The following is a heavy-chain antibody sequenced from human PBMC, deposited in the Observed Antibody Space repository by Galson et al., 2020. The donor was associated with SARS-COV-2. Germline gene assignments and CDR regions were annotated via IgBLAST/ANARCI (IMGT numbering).Heavy chain of an antibody. CDR2: IVVGSGTT. Sequence: SVKVSCKASGFTFTSSAMQWVRQARGQRLEWIGWIVVGSGTTNYAQKFQERVTITRDMSTSTAYMELSSLRSEDTAVYDCAALTGKGSGYWGQGTLVTVSS. J-gene: IGHJ4*02. CDR1: GFTFTSSA. V-gene: IGHV1-58*02. D-gene: IGHD3-10*01. CDR3: AALTGKGSGY.